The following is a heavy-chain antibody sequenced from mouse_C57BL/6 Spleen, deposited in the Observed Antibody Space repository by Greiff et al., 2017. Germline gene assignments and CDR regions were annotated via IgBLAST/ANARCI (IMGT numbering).Heavy chain of an antibody. Sequence: EVNLVESGGGLVKPGGSLKLSCAASGFTFSSYAMSWVRQTPEKRLEWVATISDGGSYTYYPDNVKGRFTISRDNAKNNLYLQMSHLKSEDTAMYYCAREGVHGSSYVDYWGQGTTLTVSS. CDR1: GFTFSSYA. CDR3: AREGVHGSSYVDY. D-gene: IGHD1-1*01. V-gene: IGHV5-4*01. CDR2: ISDGGSYT. J-gene: IGHJ2*01.